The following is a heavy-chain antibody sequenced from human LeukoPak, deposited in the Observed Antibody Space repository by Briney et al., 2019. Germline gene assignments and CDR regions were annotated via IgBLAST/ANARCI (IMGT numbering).Heavy chain of an antibody. J-gene: IGHJ5*02. CDR2: INHSGST. CDR3: ARDQRQLGFDP. V-gene: IGHV4-34*01. CDR1: GFTFSIYS. Sequence: PGGSLRLSCAASGFTFSIYSMNWVRQPPGKGLEWIGEINHSGSTNYNPSLKSRVTISVDTSKNQFSLKLSSVTAADTAVYYCARDQRQLGFDPWGQGTLVTVSS. D-gene: IGHD6-6*01.